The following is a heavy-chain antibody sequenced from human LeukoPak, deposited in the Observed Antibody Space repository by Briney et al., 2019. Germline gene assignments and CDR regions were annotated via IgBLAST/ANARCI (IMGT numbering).Heavy chain of an antibody. CDR1: GFTFSSYA. J-gene: IGHJ3*02. Sequence: GASLRLSCAASGFTFSSYAMSWVRQAPGKGLEWVSAISGSGGSTYYADSVKGRFTISRDNSKNTLYLQMNSLRAEDTAVYYCASPGRYFDWLYLGAFDIWGQGTMVTVSS. CDR3: ASPGRYFDWLYLGAFDI. CDR2: ISGSGGST. D-gene: IGHD3-9*01. V-gene: IGHV3-23*01.